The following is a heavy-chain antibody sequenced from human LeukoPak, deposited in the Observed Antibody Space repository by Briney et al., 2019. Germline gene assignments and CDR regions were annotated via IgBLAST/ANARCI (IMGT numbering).Heavy chain of an antibody. CDR1: GFTFSSYS. Sequence: PVGSLRLSCAASGFTFSSYSMNWVRQAPGKGLEWVSSISSSSNYIYYADSVKGRFTISRDNAKNSLYLQMNSLRAEDTAVYYCARDAGYSSSWSKPWYYFDYWGQGTLVTVSS. J-gene: IGHJ4*02. CDR3: ARDAGYSSSWSKPWYYFDY. V-gene: IGHV3-21*01. D-gene: IGHD6-13*01. CDR2: ISSSSNYI.